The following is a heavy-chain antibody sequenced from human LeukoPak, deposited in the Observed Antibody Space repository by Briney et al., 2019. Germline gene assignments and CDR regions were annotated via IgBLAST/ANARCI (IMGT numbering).Heavy chain of an antibody. V-gene: IGHV1-8*02. D-gene: IGHD3-10*01. CDR3: ARGNRRLLWFGRVLDY. CDR1: GYTFTGYY. J-gene: IGHJ4*02. CDR2: MNPNSGNA. Sequence: ASVKVSCKASGYTFTGYYMHWVRQATGQGLEWMGWMNPNSGNAGYAQKFQGRVTMTRNTSISTAYMELSSLRSEDTAVYYCARGNRRLLWFGRVLDYWGQGTLVTVSS.